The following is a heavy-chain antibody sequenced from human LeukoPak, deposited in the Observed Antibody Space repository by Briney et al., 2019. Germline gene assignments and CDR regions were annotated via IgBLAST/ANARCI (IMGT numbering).Heavy chain of an antibody. Sequence: PSATLSLTCAVYGGSFSGYYWGWIRQPPGKGLEWIGEINHSGSTNYNPSLKSRVTISVDTSKNQFFLKLSSVTAADTAVYYCARGRIVVVVAAHFDYWGQGTLVTVSS. CDR1: GGSFSGYY. J-gene: IGHJ4*02. CDR2: INHSGST. D-gene: IGHD2-15*01. CDR3: ARGRIVVVVAAHFDY. V-gene: IGHV4-34*01.